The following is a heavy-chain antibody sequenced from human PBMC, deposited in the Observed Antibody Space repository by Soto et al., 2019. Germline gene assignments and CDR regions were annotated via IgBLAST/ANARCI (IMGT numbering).Heavy chain of an antibody. Sequence: QMQLVQSGPEVKKPGTSVKVSCKASGFTFTSSAVQWVRQARGQRLEWIGWIVVGSGNTNYAQKFQERVTITRDMSTSTAYMELSSLRSEDTAVYYCAAASGYCSSTSCSPVDYWGQGTLVTVSS. CDR3: AAASGYCSSTSCSPVDY. CDR1: GFTFTSSA. CDR2: IVVGSGNT. D-gene: IGHD2-2*03. J-gene: IGHJ4*02. V-gene: IGHV1-58*01.